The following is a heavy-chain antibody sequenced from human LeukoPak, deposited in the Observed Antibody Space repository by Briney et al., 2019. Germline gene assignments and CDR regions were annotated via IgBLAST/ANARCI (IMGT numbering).Heavy chain of an antibody. CDR2: ISWDGGST. Sequence: QAGGSLRLSCAASGFTFDDYTMHWVRQAPGKGLEWVSLISWDGGSTYYADSVKGRFTISRDNSKNSLYLQMNSLRAEDTAVYYCARDAVDTANAVWGQGTTVTVPS. CDR3: ARDAVDTANAV. D-gene: IGHD5-18*01. V-gene: IGHV3-43*01. J-gene: IGHJ6*02. CDR1: GFTFDDYT.